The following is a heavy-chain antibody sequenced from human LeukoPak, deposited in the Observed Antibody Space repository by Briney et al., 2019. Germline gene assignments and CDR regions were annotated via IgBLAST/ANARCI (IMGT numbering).Heavy chain of an antibody. CDR3: ATETVGRAFDI. J-gene: IGHJ3*02. D-gene: IGHD1-26*01. Sequence: ASVKVSCKASGGTFSSYAISWVRQAPGQGLEWMGGIIPIFGTANYAQKFQGRVTITTDESTSTAYMELSSLRSEDTAVYYCATETVGRAFDIWGQGTMVTVSS. CDR2: IIPIFGTA. V-gene: IGHV1-69*05. CDR1: GGTFSSYA.